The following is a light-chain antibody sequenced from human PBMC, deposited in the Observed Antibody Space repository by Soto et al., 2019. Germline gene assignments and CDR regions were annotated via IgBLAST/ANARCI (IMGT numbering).Light chain of an antibody. V-gene: IGLV1-40*01. CDR1: SSNIGAGYD. CDR2: GNK. Sequence: QSVLTQPPSVSGAPGQRATISCTGSSSNIGAGYDVHWYQQLPGTAPKLLSFGNKNRPSGVPDRFSGSKSGTSASLAITGLQAEDEADSYCQSYDTNLSAWVFGGGTKLTVL. J-gene: IGLJ3*02. CDR3: QSYDTNLSAWV.